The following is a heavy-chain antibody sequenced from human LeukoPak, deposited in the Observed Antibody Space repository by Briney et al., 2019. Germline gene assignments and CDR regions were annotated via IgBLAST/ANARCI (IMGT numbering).Heavy chain of an antibody. V-gene: IGHV3-11*01. Sequence: GGSLRLSCAASGFTFSDYYMSWIRQAPRKGLEWVSYISSSGSTIYYADSVKGRFTISRDNAKNSLYLQMNSLRAEDTAVYYCARDTTSIFGVVIYYFDYWGQGTLVTVSS. CDR3: ARDTTSIFGVVIYYFDY. J-gene: IGHJ4*02. CDR2: ISSSGSTI. CDR1: GFTFSDYY. D-gene: IGHD3-3*01.